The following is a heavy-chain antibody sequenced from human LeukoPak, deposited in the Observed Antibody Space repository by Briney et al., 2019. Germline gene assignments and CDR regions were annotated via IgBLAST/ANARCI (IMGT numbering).Heavy chain of an antibody. V-gene: IGHV4-59*08. CDR3: ARQLLTTVTTRDAFDI. D-gene: IGHD4-17*01. Sequence: NPSETLSLTCTVSGGSISIYYWSWIRQPPGKGLEWIGYTYNSGSTNYNPSPKSRVTISVDTSKNQFSLKLSSVTAADTAVYYCARQLLTTVTTRDAFDIWGQGTMVTVSS. CDR2: TYNSGST. J-gene: IGHJ3*02. CDR1: GGSISIYY.